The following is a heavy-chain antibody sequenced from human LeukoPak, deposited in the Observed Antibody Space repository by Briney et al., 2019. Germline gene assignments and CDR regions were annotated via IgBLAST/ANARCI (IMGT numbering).Heavy chain of an antibody. CDR1: GYTFTSYA. CDR3: ARDLQGQLLYLYYYYYGMDV. J-gene: IGHJ6*02. Sequence: ASVKVSCKASGYTFTSYAMNWVRQAPGQGLEWMGWINTNTGNPTYAQGFTGRFVFSLDTSVSTAYLQISSLKAEDTAVYYCARDLQGQLLYLYYYYYGMDVWGQGTTVTVSS. D-gene: IGHD2-2*02. CDR2: INTNTGNP. V-gene: IGHV7-4-1*02.